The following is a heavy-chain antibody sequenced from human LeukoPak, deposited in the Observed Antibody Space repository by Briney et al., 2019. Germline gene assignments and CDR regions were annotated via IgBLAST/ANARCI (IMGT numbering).Heavy chain of an antibody. CDR1: GFTFSSYS. D-gene: IGHD5-12*01. J-gene: IGHJ4*02. CDR3: ARGKYGGYFIDY. CDR2: ISSSSSYI. V-gene: IGHV3-21*01. Sequence: PGGSLRLSCAASGFTFSSYSMNWVRQAPGKGLEWVSSISSSSSYIYYADSVKGRFTISRDNAKNSLYLQMNSLRAEDTAVYYCARGKYGGYFIDYWGQGTLVTVSS.